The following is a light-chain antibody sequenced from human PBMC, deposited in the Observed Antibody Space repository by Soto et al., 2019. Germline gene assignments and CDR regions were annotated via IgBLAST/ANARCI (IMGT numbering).Light chain of an antibody. CDR2: AAS. V-gene: IGKV1-39*01. CDR3: QQSHSSPLT. Sequence: DIQMTQSPSSLSASVGDRVTITCQANQSISNYLNWYREKPGKAPKLLIYAASSLQSVVPSRFSGSASGTGFILTISSLQSEEFATYYCQQSHSSPLTFGGGTKVEI. CDR1: QSISNY. J-gene: IGKJ4*01.